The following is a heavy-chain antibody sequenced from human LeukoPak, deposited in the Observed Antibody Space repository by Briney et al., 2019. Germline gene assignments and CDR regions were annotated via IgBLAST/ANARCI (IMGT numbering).Heavy chain of an antibody. J-gene: IGHJ4*02. Sequence: GGSLRLSCAASGFTFTSYAMSWVRQAPGKGLEWVSAISGNGGATYYADSVKGRFTISRDNSKNTLHLQMNSLRAEDTALYYCAKVTTAIVVDNFFDYWGQGTLVSVSS. D-gene: IGHD3-22*01. CDR1: GFTFTSYA. CDR3: AKVTTAIVVDNFFDY. CDR2: ISGNGGAT. V-gene: IGHV3-23*01.